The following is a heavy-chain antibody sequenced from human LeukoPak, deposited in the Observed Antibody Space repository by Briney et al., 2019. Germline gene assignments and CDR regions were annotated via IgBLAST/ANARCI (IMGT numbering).Heavy chain of an antibody. CDR3: ARDKVDCSGGSCYSRGNWFDP. Sequence: ASVKVSCKASGYTFTSYDINWVRQATGQGLEWMGWMNPNSGNTGYAQKFQGRVTMTRKTSISTAYMELSSLRSEDTAVYYCARDKVDCSGGSCYSRGNWFDPWGQGTLVTVSS. CDR2: MNPNSGNT. J-gene: IGHJ5*02. D-gene: IGHD2-15*01. CDR1: GYTFTSYD. V-gene: IGHV1-8*01.